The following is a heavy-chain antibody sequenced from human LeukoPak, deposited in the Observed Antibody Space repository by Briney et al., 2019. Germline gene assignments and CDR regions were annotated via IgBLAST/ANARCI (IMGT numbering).Heavy chain of an antibody. J-gene: IGHJ4*02. CDR2: ISSSGSTI. V-gene: IGHV3-48*03. CDR3: ARGSDCWSGYSAHYFDY. Sequence: PGGSLRLSCAASGFTFSSYEMNWVRQAPGKGLEWVSYISSSGSTIYYADSVKGRFTISRDNAKNSLYLQINSLRAEDTAVYYCARGSDCWSGYSAHYFDYWGQGTLVTVST. CDR1: GFTFSSYE. D-gene: IGHD3-3*01.